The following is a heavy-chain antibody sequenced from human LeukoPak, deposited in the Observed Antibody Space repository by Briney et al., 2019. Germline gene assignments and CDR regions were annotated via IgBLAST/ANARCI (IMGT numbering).Heavy chain of an antibody. CDR2: ISSSSSTI. CDR1: GFTFSSYA. CDR3: ARPITMVRGVPSDY. J-gene: IGHJ4*02. V-gene: IGHV3-48*01. D-gene: IGHD3-10*01. Sequence: PGGSLRLSCAASGFTFSSYAMSWVRQAPGKGLEWVSYISSSSSTIYYADSVKGRFTISRDNAKNSLYLQMNSLRAEDTAVYYCARPITMVRGVPSDYWGQGTLVTVSS.